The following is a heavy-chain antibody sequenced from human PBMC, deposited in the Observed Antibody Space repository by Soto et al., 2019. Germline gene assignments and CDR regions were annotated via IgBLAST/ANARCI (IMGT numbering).Heavy chain of an antibody. CDR3: ARDQGVVVTADNWFDP. Sequence: SETLSLTCTVSGGSITDYSWVWIRQPAGKGLEWIGRIFSSGSTNYNPSLKGRITMSLDTSKNQFSLKLNSATATDSAVYFCARDQGVVVTADNWFDPWGQGILVTVSS. V-gene: IGHV4-4*07. CDR2: IFSSGST. D-gene: IGHD2-21*02. CDR1: GGSITDYS. J-gene: IGHJ5*02.